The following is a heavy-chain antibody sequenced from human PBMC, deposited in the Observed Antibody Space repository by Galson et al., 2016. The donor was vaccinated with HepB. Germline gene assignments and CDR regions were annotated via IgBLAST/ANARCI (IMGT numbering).Heavy chain of an antibody. CDR1: GYTFTGYY. D-gene: IGHD4-23*01. J-gene: IGHJ4*02. CDR3: ACLGAYDGGELIDY. Sequence: SVKVSCKASGYTFTGYYIHWVRQAPGQGLEWMGWINPKSGGTNYAQKFQGRVTITRDTSVNTAYMELSRLRSDDTAVYYCACLGAYDGGELIDYWGQGTLVTVSS. CDR2: INPKSGGT. V-gene: IGHV1-2*02.